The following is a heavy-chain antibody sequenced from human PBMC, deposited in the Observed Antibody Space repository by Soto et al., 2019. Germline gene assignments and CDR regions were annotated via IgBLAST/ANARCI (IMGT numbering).Heavy chain of an antibody. D-gene: IGHD2-2*02. Sequence: GGSLRLSCAASGFTFSSYAMSWVRQAPGKGLEWVSAISGSGGSTYYADSVKGRFTISRENSKKTLYLQMNSLRAEETAVYYCTKARIRTPVNIVVVPAAIWGAIDIWGQGTMVTVSS. CDR1: GFTFSSYA. J-gene: IGHJ3*02. V-gene: IGHV3-23*01. CDR2: ISGSGGST. CDR3: TKARIRTPVNIVVVPAAIWGAIDI.